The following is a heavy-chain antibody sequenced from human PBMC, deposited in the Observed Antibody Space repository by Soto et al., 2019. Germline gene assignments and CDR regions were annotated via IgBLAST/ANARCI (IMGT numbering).Heavy chain of an antibody. Sequence: EVQLVESGGGLVKPGESLRLSCAASGFTFTNAWMNWVRQAPGKGLEWVGRIRSKTDGGTPDYAAPVKGRFTISRDDSKNTLYVQMNSLKTEYTAIYYCTTEKGYWGQGTLVTVSS. V-gene: IGHV3-15*07. CDR1: GFTFTNAW. J-gene: IGHJ4*02. CDR3: TTEKGY. CDR2: IRSKTDGGTP.